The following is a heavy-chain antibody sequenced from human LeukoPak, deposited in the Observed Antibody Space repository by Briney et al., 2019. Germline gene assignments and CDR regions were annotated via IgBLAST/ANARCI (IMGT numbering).Heavy chain of an antibody. D-gene: IGHD2-21*02. CDR1: GFTFSSSA. J-gene: IGHJ4*02. CDR3: AKGRSSWARGDCYN. CDR2: ISDNGGYT. V-gene: IGHV3-23*01. Sequence: GGSLRLSCAASGFTFSSSAMSWVRQAPGKGLEWVSAISDNGGYTYYADSVQGRFTISRDNSKNTLYLQMNSLRAEDTAVYYCAKGRSSWARGDCYNWGQGTLVTVSS.